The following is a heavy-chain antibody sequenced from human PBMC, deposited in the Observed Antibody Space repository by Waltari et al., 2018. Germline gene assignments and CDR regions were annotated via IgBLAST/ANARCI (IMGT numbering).Heavy chain of an antibody. CDR2: FDPEDGET. Sequence: QVQLVKSGTAVKKPGASVKVSCKVSGYTLTELSMHWVRQAPGKGPWWMGGFDPEDGETIYAQKFQGRVTMTEDTSTDTAYMELSSLRSEDTAVYYCATRLYCSGGSCFQPWGHFDYWGQGTLVTVSS. D-gene: IGHD2-15*01. CDR1: GYTLTELS. J-gene: IGHJ4*02. V-gene: IGHV1-24*01. CDR3: ATRLYCSGGSCFQPWGHFDY.